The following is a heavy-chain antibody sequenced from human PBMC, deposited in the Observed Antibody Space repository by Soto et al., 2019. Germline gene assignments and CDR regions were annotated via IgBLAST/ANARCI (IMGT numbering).Heavy chain of an antibody. CDR3: AKERMEQYQLLPFFDY. D-gene: IGHD2-2*01. Sequence: GGSLRLSCAASGFSFSGYGMHWLRQAAGKGLEWVAVISYDGSNKYYADSVRGRFTISRDNSKNTLYLQMNSLRPEDTAVFYCAKERMEQYQLLPFFDYWGQGTLVTVSS. CDR2: ISYDGSNK. CDR1: GFSFSGYG. J-gene: IGHJ4*02. V-gene: IGHV3-30*18.